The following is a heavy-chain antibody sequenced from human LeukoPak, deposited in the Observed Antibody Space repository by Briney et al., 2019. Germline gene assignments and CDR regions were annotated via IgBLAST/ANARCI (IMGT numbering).Heavy chain of an antibody. CDR1: GGSISSSSYY. J-gene: IGHJ2*01. V-gene: IGHV4-39*07. Sequence: PSETLSLTCTVSGGSISSSSYYWGWIRRPPGKGLEWIGSIYYSGSTYYNPSLKSRVTISVDTSKNQFSLKLSSVTAADTAVYYCARKLWELLSADLWGRGTLVTVSS. D-gene: IGHD1-26*01. CDR3: ARKLWELLSADL. CDR2: IYYSGST.